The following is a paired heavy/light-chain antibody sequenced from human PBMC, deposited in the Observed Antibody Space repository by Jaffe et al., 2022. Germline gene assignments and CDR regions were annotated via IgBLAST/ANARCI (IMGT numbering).Light chain of an antibody. Sequence: DIQLTQSPSFLSASVGDRVTITCRASQGISSYLAWYQQKPGKAPKLLIYAASTLQSGVPSRFSGSGSGTEFTLTISSLQPEDFATYYCQQLNSYPGTFGQGTKVEIK. CDR2: AAS. V-gene: IGKV1-9*01. J-gene: IGKJ1*01. CDR3: QQLNSYPGT. CDR1: QGISSY.
Heavy chain of an antibody. V-gene: IGHV3-11*01. D-gene: IGHD3-3*01. Sequence: QVQLVESGGGLVKPGGSLRLSCAASGFTFSDYYMSWIRQAPGKGLEWVSYISSSGSTIYYADSVKGRFTISRDNAKNSLYLQMNSLRAEDTAVYYCARDRVRFLEWLLQTDAFDIWGQGTMVTVSS. CDR1: GFTFSDYY. CDR2: ISSSGSTI. J-gene: IGHJ3*02. CDR3: ARDRVRFLEWLLQTDAFDI.